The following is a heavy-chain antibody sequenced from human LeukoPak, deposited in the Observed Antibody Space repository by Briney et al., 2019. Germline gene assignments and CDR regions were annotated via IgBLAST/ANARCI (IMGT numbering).Heavy chain of an antibody. J-gene: IGHJ4*02. CDR1: GFTFSSYG. V-gene: IGHV3-30*02. Sequence: PGGSLRLSCAASGFTFSSYGMHWVRQAPGKGLEWVAFIRYDGSNKYYADSVKGRFTISRDNSKNTLYLQMNSLRAEDTAVYYCAKSDYDFWSGYDIPGLLDYWGQGTLVTVSS. CDR2: IRYDGSNK. D-gene: IGHD3-3*01. CDR3: AKSDYDFWSGYDIPGLLDY.